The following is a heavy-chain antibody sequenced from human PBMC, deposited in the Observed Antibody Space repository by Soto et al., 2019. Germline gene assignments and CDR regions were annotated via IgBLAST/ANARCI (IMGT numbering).Heavy chain of an antibody. CDR1: GYPFINFD. CDR3: ARGPYYYASRSYYHGIDF. D-gene: IGHD3-10*01. V-gene: IGHV1-18*01. J-gene: IGHJ4*02. CDR2: ISAYNGNT. Sequence: QVHLVQSGPEVKKSGASVKVSCKTSGYPFINFDVCWVRQAPGQGLEWMGWISAYNGNTKYAEKIKGRVTMTTDTSASTAYMELRRLISDDTAVYYCARGPYYYASRSYYHGIDFWGQGNLVTVSS.